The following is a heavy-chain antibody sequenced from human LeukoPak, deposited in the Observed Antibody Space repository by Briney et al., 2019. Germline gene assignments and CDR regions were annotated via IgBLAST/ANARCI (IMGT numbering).Heavy chain of an antibody. D-gene: IGHD3-9*01. J-gene: IGHJ4*02. Sequence: SETLSLTCAVYGGSFSGYYWSWIRQPPGKGLEWIGEINHSGSTNYNPSLKSRVTISVDTSKNQFSLKLSSVTAADTAVYYCARGPPQYYDILTGYYLDWGQGTLVTVSS. CDR3: ARGPPQYYDILTGYYLD. V-gene: IGHV4-34*01. CDR1: GGSFSGYY. CDR2: INHSGST.